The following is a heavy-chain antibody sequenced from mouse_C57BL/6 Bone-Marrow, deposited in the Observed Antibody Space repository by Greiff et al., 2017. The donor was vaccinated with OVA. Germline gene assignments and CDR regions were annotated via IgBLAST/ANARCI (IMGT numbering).Heavy chain of an antibody. CDR1: GFTFNTYA. Sequence: EVQGVESGGGLVQPKGSLKLSCAASGFTFNTYAMHWVRQAPGKGLEWVARIRSKSSNYATYYADSVKDRFTISRDDSQSMLYLQMNNLKTEDTAMYYCVREIYYYGSSAFAYWGQGTLVTVSA. V-gene: IGHV10-3*01. D-gene: IGHD1-1*01. CDR2: IRSKSSNYAT. CDR3: VREIYYYGSSAFAY. J-gene: IGHJ3*01.